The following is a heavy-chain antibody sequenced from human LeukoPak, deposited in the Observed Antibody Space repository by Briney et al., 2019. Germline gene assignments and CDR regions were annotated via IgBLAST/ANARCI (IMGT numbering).Heavy chain of an antibody. CDR1: GVTSSSYA. J-gene: IGHJ4*02. CDR3: ARDRYYGSGSYRPLDY. Sequence: GPSVKVSCTAPGVTSSSYAIRSVRQTPGQGLECMGGIIPIFGTANYAQKFKGRVTITADESTSTAYMELSSLRSEDTAVYYCARDRYYGSGSYRPLDYWGQGTLVTVSS. D-gene: IGHD3-10*01. CDR2: IIPIFGTA. V-gene: IGHV1-69*13.